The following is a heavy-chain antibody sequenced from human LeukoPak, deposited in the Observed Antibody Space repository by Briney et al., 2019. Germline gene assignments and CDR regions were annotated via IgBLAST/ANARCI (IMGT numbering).Heavy chain of an antibody. V-gene: IGHV3-15*01. CDR1: GFTFSNAW. J-gene: IGHJ4*02. Sequence: PGRSLRLSCAASGFTFSNAWMSWVRQAPGKGLEWVGRIKSKTDGGTTDYAAPVKGRFTISRDDSKNTLYLQMNSLKTEDIAVYYCTTESTNWNDFYYQGDFDYWGQGTLVTVSS. CDR2: IKSKTDGGTT. CDR3: TTESTNWNDFYYQGDFDY. D-gene: IGHD1-1*01.